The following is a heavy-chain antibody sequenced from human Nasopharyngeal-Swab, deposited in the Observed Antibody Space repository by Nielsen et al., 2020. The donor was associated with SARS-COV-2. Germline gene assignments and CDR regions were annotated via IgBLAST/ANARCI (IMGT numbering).Heavy chain of an antibody. CDR2: IIPAFGTP. V-gene: IGHV1-69*13. D-gene: IGHD1/OR15-1a*01. J-gene: IGHJ6*02. Sequence: SVKVSCKASGDASSRFGISWVRQAPGQGLEWMGGIIPAFGTPTYAQDSAQDLQGRVTISADESTSTAYMELSSLRSEDTAVYYCARGKGTSYYYYYGMGVWGQGTTVTVSS. CDR1: GDASSRFG. CDR3: ARGKGTSYYYYYGMGV.